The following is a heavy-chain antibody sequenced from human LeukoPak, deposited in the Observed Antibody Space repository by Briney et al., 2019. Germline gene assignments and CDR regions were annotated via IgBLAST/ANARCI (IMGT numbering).Heavy chain of an antibody. Sequence: PGGSLRLSCAASGFTFSSYGMNWIRQPPGKGLEWIGTIYYSGSTYYNPSLKSRVTISVDTSKNQFSLKLSSVTAADTAVYYCARHFFPRGSSWSNWFDPWGQGALVTVSS. CDR1: GFTFSSYG. V-gene: IGHV4-39*01. CDR3: ARHFFPRGSSWSNWFDP. D-gene: IGHD6-13*01. J-gene: IGHJ5*02. CDR2: IYYSGST.